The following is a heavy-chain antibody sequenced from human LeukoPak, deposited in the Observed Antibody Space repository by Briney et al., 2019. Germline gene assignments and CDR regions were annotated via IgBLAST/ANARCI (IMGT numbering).Heavy chain of an antibody. J-gene: IGHJ4*02. Sequence: SETLSLTCTVSGGSFTSNYWNWTRQPPGKGLEWIGYIYYIGTTNYNPSLKSRVTISVDTSKNQFYLRLSSVTAADPAVYSGARRGNWGFFDYWGQGTLVTVSS. V-gene: IGHV4-59*08. CDR1: GGSFTSNY. CDR3: ARRGNWGFFDY. D-gene: IGHD7-27*01. CDR2: IYYIGTT.